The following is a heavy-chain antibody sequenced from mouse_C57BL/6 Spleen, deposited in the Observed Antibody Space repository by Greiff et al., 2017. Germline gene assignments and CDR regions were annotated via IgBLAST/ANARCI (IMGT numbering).Heavy chain of an antibody. CDR1: GYTFTSYW. CDR3: TRFLHITVVDSWYFDV. D-gene: IGHD1-1*01. V-gene: IGHV1-5*01. CDR2: IYPGNSDT. J-gene: IGHJ1*03. Sequence: VQLQQSGTVLARPGASVKMSCKTSGYTFTSYWMHWVKQRPGQGLEWIGAIYPGNSDTSYNQKFKGKAKLTAVTSASTAYMELSSLTNEDSAVYYCTRFLHITVVDSWYFDVWGTGTTVTVSS.